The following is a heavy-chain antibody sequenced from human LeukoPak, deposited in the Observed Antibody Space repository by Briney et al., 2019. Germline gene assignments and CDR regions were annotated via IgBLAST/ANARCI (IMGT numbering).Heavy chain of an antibody. CDR3: ARERDLYSGSYFLSAETEDAFDI. V-gene: IGHV3-48*01. Sequence: GGSLRLSCAASGFTFSSYSMNWVRQAPGKGLEWVSYISSSSSTIYYADSVKGRFTISRDNAKNSLYLQTNSLRAEDTALYYCARERDLYSGSYFLSAETEDAFDIWGQGTMVTVSS. D-gene: IGHD1-26*01. CDR2: ISSSSSTI. J-gene: IGHJ3*02. CDR1: GFTFSSYS.